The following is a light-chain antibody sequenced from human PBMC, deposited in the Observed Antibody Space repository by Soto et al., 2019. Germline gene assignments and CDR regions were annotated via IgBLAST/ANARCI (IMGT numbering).Light chain of an antibody. CDR2: DAS. J-gene: IGKJ1*01. CDR3: QRYGSSPQDT. V-gene: IGKV3-20*01. Sequence: EIVLTQSPATPSLSPGERATLSCRASQSVSIYLAWYQQKPGQAPRLLIYDASNRATGIPDRFSGSGSGTDFTLTISSLEPEDFAVYYCQRYGSSPQDTFGQGTKVDIK. CDR1: QSVSIY.